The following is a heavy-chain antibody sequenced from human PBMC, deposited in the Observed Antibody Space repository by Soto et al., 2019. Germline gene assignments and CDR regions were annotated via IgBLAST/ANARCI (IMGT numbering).Heavy chain of an antibody. CDR3: ARGAVVAGDFDY. Sequence: GGSRSLSCAASGSAFRTHGMHWVRQAPGKGLEWVAVIWGDGSKKYYADSVKGRFTISKDNSKNTLFLQMNTLRAEDTAVYYCARGAVVAGDFDYWGQGTLVTVSS. V-gene: IGHV3-33*01. CDR2: IWGDGSKK. CDR1: GSAFRTHG. D-gene: IGHD2-15*01. J-gene: IGHJ4*02.